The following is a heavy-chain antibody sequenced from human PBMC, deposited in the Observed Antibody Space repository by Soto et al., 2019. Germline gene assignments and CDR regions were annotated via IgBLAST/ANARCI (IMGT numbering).Heavy chain of an antibody. CDR2: VSYDGSGK. D-gene: IGHD1-1*01. V-gene: IGHV3-30*03. Sequence: QVQLVESGGGVVQPGRSLRLSCVGSGFTFSSYGIHWVRQAPGKGLEWVAVVSYDGSGKYYADSVKGRFTISRDNSKNTLYLQMNTRAVEDTAVYHCARDAEAYVNVIGTIRSGYYYHGLDVWGQGTTVFVSS. J-gene: IGHJ6*02. CDR3: ARDAEAYVNVIGTIRSGYYYHGLDV. CDR1: GFTFSSYG.